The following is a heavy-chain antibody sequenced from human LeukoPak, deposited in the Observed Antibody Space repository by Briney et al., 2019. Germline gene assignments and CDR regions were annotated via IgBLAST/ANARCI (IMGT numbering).Heavy chain of an antibody. CDR1: GFIFSSYV. D-gene: IGHD2-21*01. CDR3: AKLNLGEMAYFDS. V-gene: IGHV3-23*01. CDR2: ISVGGGDT. Sequence: GGSLRLSCAASGFIFSSYVMGWVRQAPGKGLEWVSSISVGGGDTFTADSVKGRFTITRENSKNTLYLQMIGLRVEDTAIYYCAKLNLGEMAYFDSWGQGILVTVSS. J-gene: IGHJ4*02.